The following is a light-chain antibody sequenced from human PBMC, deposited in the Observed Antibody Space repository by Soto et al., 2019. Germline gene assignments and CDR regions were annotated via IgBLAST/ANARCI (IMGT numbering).Light chain of an antibody. CDR3: QQYNNWPFT. CDR1: QSVSSN. Sequence: EIVMTQSPATRSVSPREIATLSFRASQSVSSNLAWYQQKPDQAPRLLIYGASTRATGIPARFSGSGFGTAFTLPISRLQSEDVAFYYCQQYNNWPFTFRPGTKVHI. V-gene: IGKV3-15*01. CDR2: GAS. J-gene: IGKJ3*01.